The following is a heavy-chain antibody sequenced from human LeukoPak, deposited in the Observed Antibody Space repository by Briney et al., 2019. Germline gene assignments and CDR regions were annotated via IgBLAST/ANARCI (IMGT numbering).Heavy chain of an antibody. D-gene: IGHD3-22*01. J-gene: IGHJ4*02. CDR3: ARGLSYYYDSSGRIFDY. Sequence: GRSLRLSCAASGFTFSSYSMNWVRQAPGKGLEWVSSISNSSSYIYYADSVKGRFTISRDNAKNSLYLQMNSLRAEDTAVYYCARGLSYYYDSSGRIFDYWGQGTLVTVSS. CDR1: GFTFSSYS. CDR2: ISNSSSYI. V-gene: IGHV3-21*01.